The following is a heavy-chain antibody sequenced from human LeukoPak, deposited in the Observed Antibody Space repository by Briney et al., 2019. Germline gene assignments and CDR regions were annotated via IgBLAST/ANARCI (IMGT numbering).Heavy chain of an antibody. V-gene: IGHV4-39*01. CDR3: ARRVNGGTHPGYFDY. J-gene: IGHJ4*02. D-gene: IGHD2-8*01. Sequence: PSETLSLTCTVSGGSISSTSYYWGWIRQPPGKGLEWIGNIYYSGSTYYNSSLNSRVTISVDTSKNQFSLKLSSVTAADTAVYYCARRVNGGTHPGYFDYWGQGTLVTVSS. CDR1: GGSISSTSYY. CDR2: IYYSGST.